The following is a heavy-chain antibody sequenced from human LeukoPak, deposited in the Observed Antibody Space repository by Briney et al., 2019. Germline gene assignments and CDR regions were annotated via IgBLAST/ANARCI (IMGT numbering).Heavy chain of an antibody. Sequence: PGRSLRLSCAASGFTFSSYGMHWVRQAPGKGLEWVAVISYDGSNKYYADSVKGRFTISRDNSKNTLYLQMNSLRAEDTAVYYCAKDSITWIQLWSRGNYFDYWGQGTLVTVSS. J-gene: IGHJ4*02. D-gene: IGHD5-18*01. CDR1: GFTFSSYG. V-gene: IGHV3-30*18. CDR2: ISYDGSNK. CDR3: AKDSITWIQLWSRGNYFDY.